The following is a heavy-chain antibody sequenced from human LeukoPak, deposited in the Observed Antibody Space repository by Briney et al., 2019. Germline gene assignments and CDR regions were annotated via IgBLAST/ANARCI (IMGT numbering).Heavy chain of an antibody. J-gene: IGHJ4*02. V-gene: IGHV3-30*04. Sequence: KPGGSLRLSCVASGFTFDSYAMHWVRQASGKGLEWMGVISFDGTRKHYSDAVRGPFSISRDNSNNTLYLQMNSLRPQDTAIYYCVRDLAPLGGFAPEYWGQGALVTVSS. CDR3: VRDLAPLGGFAPEY. CDR1: GFTFDSYA. CDR2: ISFDGTRK. D-gene: IGHD4-23*01.